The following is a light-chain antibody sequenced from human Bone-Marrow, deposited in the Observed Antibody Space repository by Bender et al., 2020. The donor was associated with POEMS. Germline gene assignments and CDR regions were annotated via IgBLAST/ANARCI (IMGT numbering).Light chain of an antibody. Sequence: QSALTQPASVSGSPGQSITISCTGTSSDVGAYDHVSWYQQHPGKAPKLMIYDVTHRPSGVSHRFSASKSGNTASLTISGLQAEDEADYYCSSYTSSSHVVFGGGTKLTVL. CDR3: SSYTSSSHVV. CDR2: DVT. CDR1: SSDVGAYDH. V-gene: IGLV2-14*03. J-gene: IGLJ2*01.